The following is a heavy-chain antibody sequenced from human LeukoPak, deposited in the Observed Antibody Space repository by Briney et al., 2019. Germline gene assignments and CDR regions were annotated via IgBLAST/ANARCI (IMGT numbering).Heavy chain of an antibody. CDR1: GFTFSSYA. J-gene: IGHJ4*02. V-gene: IGHV3-23*01. D-gene: IGHD6-13*01. Sequence: PGGSLRLSCTASGFTFSSYAMNWVRQAPGKGLEWVSGIDAGGTFTYYADSVKGRFTISRDNSRNTLYLQMNSLRAEDTAVYYCARVFRRGSSWYPDYWGQGTLVTVSS. CDR2: IDAGGTFT. CDR3: ARVFRRGSSWYPDY.